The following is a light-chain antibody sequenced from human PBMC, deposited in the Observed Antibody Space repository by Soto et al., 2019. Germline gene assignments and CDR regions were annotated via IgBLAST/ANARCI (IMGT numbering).Light chain of an antibody. V-gene: IGLV2-14*01. CDR3: SSYTTSSTPV. Sequence: QSALTQPASVSGSPGQSITISCTGTSSDVGGYNFVSWYQQHPGKAPKLMVYEVSNWPSGVSNRFSGSKSGNTASLIISGLQAEDEADYYCSSYTTSSTPVFGGGTKLTVL. J-gene: IGLJ3*02. CDR1: SSDVGGYNF. CDR2: EVS.